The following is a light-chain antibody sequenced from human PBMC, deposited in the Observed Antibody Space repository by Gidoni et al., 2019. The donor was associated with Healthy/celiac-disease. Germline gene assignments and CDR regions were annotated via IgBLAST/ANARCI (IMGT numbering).Light chain of an antibody. J-gene: IGKJ1*01. CDR1: QSVLYSSNNKNY. CDR3: QQYYSTLTWT. V-gene: IGKV4-1*01. CDR2: WAS. Sequence: DIALTQSPDSLAASLGERSTINSKSSQSVLYSSNNKNYLAWYQQKPGQPPKLLITWASTRRAGVPERCCGGGSGADFTLTISSLQAEDVVVYYCQQYYSTLTWTFGQGTKVEIK.